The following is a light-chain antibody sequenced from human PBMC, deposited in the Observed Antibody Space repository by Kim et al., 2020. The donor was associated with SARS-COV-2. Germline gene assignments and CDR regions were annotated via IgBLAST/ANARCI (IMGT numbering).Light chain of an antibody. Sequence: QRVTISCTGSSLNIGAGYAVHWYQQLPGTAPKLLIYANFNRPSGVPDRFSGSKSGTSASLAITGLQAEDEADYYCQSYDIGLSGGVFGGGTKLTVL. CDR1: SLNIGAGYA. CDR3: QSYDIGLSGGV. CDR2: ANF. V-gene: IGLV1-40*01. J-gene: IGLJ3*02.